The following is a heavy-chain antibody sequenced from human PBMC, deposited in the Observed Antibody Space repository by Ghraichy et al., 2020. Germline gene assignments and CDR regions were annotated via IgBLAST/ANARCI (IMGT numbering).Heavy chain of an antibody. J-gene: IGHJ6*03. V-gene: IGHV3-48*01. Sequence: GGSLRLSCAASGFTFSSYSMNWVRQAPGKGLEWVSYISSSSSTIYYADSVKGRFTISRDNAKNSLYLQMNSLRAEDTAVYYCARVGGMEWLRPFYYYYYMDVWGKGTTVTVSS. CDR1: GFTFSSYS. D-gene: IGHD5-12*01. CDR3: ARVGGMEWLRPFYYYYYMDV. CDR2: ISSSSSTI.